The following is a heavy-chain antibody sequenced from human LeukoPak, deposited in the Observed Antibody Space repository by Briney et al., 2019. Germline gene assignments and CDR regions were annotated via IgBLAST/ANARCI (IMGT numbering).Heavy chain of an antibody. V-gene: IGHV3-74*01. D-gene: IGHD1-1*01. CDR3: ARDILERRNYYGMDV. CDR2: INSDGSST. J-gene: IGHJ6*02. Sequence: GGSLRLSCAASGFTFSNYWMHWVRQAPGKGLVWVSRINSDGSSTSYADSVKGRFTISRDNAKNTLYLQMNSLRAEDTVVYYCARDILERRNYYGMDVWGQGTTVTVSS. CDR1: GFTFSNYW.